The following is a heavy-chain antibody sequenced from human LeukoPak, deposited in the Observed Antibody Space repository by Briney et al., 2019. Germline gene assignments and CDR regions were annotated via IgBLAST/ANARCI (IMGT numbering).Heavy chain of an antibody. J-gene: IGHJ4*02. D-gene: IGHD6-13*01. CDR2: TSSTSSTI. CDR1: GFTFSSYN. V-gene: IGHV3-48*02. Sequence: PGGSLRLSCAASGFTFSSYNMNWLRQAPGKGLEWVSYTSSTSSTIYYADSVKGRFTISRDNAKNSLYLQMNSLRDEDTAVYYCARDRGYSNSWYYFDYWGRGTLVTVSS. CDR3: ARDRGYSNSWYYFDY.